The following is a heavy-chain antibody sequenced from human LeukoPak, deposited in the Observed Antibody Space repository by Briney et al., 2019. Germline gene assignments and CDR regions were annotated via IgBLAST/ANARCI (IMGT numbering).Heavy chain of an antibody. CDR1: GFTFSSYG. V-gene: IGHV3-33*06. J-gene: IGHJ4*02. Sequence: TGRSLRLSCAASGFTFSSYGMHWARQAPGKGLEWVAVIWNDGSGKYYADSVKGRFTISRDNSKNTLYLQMNSLRAEDTAVYYCAKPTRGSGSFLIDFWGQGTLVTVSS. D-gene: IGHD1-26*01. CDR2: IWNDGSGK. CDR3: AKPTRGSGSFLIDF.